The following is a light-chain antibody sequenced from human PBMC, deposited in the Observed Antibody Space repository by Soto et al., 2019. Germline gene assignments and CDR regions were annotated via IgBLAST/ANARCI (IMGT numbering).Light chain of an antibody. V-gene: IGKV3-20*01. CDR2: GAS. CDR1: QSVSSSY. J-gene: IGKJ1*01. Sequence: EIVLTQSPGTLSLSPGERATLSCRASQSVSSSYLAWYQQKPGQAPRLLIYGASSRATGIADRFSGSGSGTDFTLTISRLEPEDFAVYYCQQYGSSPVTFGQGTKVEIK. CDR3: QQYGSSPVT.